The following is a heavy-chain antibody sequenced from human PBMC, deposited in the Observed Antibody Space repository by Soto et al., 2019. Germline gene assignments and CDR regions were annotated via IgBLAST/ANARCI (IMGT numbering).Heavy chain of an antibody. D-gene: IGHD6-13*01. CDR2: IIPIFGTT. Sequence: SVKVSCKASGGTFSNYAISWVRQAPGQGLEWMGGIIPIFGTTNYAQRFQGRVTITADESTSPAYMELSSLRSEDTAVYYCARVSSSWYKDYSDYWGQGTLVTVSS. CDR3: ARVSSSWYKDYSDY. V-gene: IGHV1-69*13. CDR1: GGTFSNYA. J-gene: IGHJ4*02.